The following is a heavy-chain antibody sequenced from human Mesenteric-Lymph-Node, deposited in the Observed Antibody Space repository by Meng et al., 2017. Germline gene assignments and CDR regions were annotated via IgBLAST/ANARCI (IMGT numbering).Heavy chain of an antibody. CDR3: ARGGAWFRYFE. J-gene: IGHJ4*02. CDR1: RFTLSANY. V-gene: IGHV3-11*04. Sequence: GGLVRAVAPHRLPCASSRFTLSANYMTWIRQPPGQGQEWIVSISPTGGSLYYADSVKGRFSISRDNAKSSLDLQMNSLRLDDTAVYYCARGGAWFRYFEWGQGTLVTVSS. CDR2: ISPTGGSL. D-gene: IGHD3-9*01.